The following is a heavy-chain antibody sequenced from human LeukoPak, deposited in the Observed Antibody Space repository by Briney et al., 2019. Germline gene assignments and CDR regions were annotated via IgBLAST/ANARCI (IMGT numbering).Heavy chain of an antibody. CDR1: GYTFTGYY. Sequence: ASVKVSCKASGYTFTGYYMHWVRQAPGQGLEWMGWINPNSGGTNYAQKFQGWVTMTRDTSISTAYMELSRLRSDDTAVYYCARGTSSGWLGWVTDAFDIWGQGTMVTVSS. J-gene: IGHJ3*02. CDR2: INPNSGGT. CDR3: ARGTSSGWLGWVTDAFDI. V-gene: IGHV1-2*04. D-gene: IGHD6-19*01.